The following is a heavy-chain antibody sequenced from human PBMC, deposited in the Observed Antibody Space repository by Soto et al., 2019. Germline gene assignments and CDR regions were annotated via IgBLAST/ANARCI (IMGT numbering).Heavy chain of an antibody. CDR2: VYYTGST. J-gene: IGHJ5*02. CDR3: ARGPDIVLVPAAIPDWFDP. CDR1: GGSISGSY. D-gene: IGHD2-2*01. V-gene: IGHV4-59*12. Sequence: SETLSLTCSVSGGSISGSYWSWIRQSPGKGLEWLGYVYYTGSTNYSPSLRSRVTISVDTSKNQFYLKLSSVTPADTAGYYCARGPDIVLVPAAIPDWFDPWGQGTLVTVSS.